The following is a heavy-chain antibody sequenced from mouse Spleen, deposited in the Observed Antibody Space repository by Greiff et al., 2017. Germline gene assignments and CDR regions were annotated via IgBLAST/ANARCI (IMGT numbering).Heavy chain of an antibody. V-gene: IGHV2-6*03. CDR2: IWSDGST. Sequence: QVTLKESGPGLVAPSQSLSITCTVSGFSLTSYGVHWVRQPPGKGLEWLVVIWSDGSTTYNSALKSRLSISKDNSKSQVFLKMNSLQTDDTAMYYCASAYYSNYGAMDYWGQGTSVTVSS. J-gene: IGHJ4*01. CDR3: ASAYYSNYGAMDY. CDR1: GFSLTSYG. D-gene: IGHD2-5*01.